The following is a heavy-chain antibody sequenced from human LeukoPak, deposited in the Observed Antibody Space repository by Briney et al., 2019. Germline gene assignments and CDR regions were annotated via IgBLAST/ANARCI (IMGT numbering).Heavy chain of an antibody. CDR1: GFTFSSYG. CDR2: ISYDGSNK. V-gene: IGHV3-30*18. CDR3: AELRSDGDY. J-gene: IGHJ4*02. Sequence: GGSLRLSCAASGFTFSSYGMHWVRQAPGKGLEWVAVISYDGSNKYYADSVKGRFTISRDNSKNTLYLQINSLRAEDTAVYYCAELRSDGDYWGQGTLVTVSS. D-gene: IGHD5-12*01.